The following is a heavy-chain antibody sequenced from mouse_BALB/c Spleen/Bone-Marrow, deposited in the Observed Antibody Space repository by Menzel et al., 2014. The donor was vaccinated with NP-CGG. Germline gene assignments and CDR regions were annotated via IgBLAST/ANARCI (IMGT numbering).Heavy chain of an antibody. CDR1: GFNIKDTY. Sequence: EVQLQQSGAALVKPGASVRLSCTASGFNIKDTYMHWVKQRPDQCLEWIGRIDPANGNAKHDPKFQGKAAITADTSSNTTYLQLSRLTSEDTAVYYCAIYFYFDYWGQGTTLTVSS. D-gene: IGHD2-3*01. CDR2: IDPANGNA. J-gene: IGHJ2*01. CDR3: AIYFYFDY. V-gene: IGHV14-3*02.